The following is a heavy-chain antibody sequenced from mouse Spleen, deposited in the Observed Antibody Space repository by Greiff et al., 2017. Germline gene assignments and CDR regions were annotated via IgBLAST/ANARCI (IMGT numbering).Heavy chain of an antibody. J-gene: IGHJ3*01. CDR3: ARGDGSSPWFAY. CDR2: INPNNGGT. D-gene: IGHD1-1*01. Sequence: EVQLQQSGPELVKPGASVKISCKASGYTFTDYYMNWVKQSHGKSLEWIGDINPNNGGTSYNQKFKGKATLTVDKSSSTAYMELRSLTSEDSAVYYCARGDGSSPWFAYWGQGTLVTVSA. V-gene: IGHV1-26*01. CDR1: GYTFTDYY.